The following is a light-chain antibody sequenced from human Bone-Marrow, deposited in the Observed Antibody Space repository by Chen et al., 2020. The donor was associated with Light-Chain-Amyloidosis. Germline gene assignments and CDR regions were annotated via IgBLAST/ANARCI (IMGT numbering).Light chain of an antibody. V-gene: IGLV1-44*01. Sequence: QSVLTQPPSASGPPGQRVTLSWSGSRSNIGNNVVNWYQQFPGTAPKLLIYKNNQRPSGVPDRLSGSKSGTSASLAISGLQSEDEADYYCAAWDESLNGHWVFGGGTKLTVL. CDR2: KNN. CDR1: RSNIGNNV. CDR3: AAWDESLNGHWV. J-gene: IGLJ3*02.